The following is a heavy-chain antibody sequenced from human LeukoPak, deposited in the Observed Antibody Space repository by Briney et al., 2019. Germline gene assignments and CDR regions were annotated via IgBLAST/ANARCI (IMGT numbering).Heavy chain of an antibody. J-gene: IGHJ3*02. CDR3: AREDSSGAFDI. CDR1: GYTFTSYG. Sequence: SCKASGYTFTSYGISWVRQAPGQGLEWISTFTGGDSATYYAESVKGRFTISRDNSKNTLYLQMNSLRAEDTAVYYCAREDSSGAFDIWGQGTMVTVSS. CDR2: FTGGDSAT. V-gene: IGHV3-23*01. D-gene: IGHD3-22*01.